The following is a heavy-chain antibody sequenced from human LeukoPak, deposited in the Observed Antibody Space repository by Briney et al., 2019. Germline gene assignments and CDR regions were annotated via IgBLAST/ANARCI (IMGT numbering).Heavy chain of an antibody. V-gene: IGHV4-30-4*08. CDR2: IYYSGST. CDR1: GGSFSGYY. D-gene: IGHD4-23*01. Sequence: PSETLSLTCAVYGGSFSGYYWSWIRQPPGKGLEWIGYIYYSGSTYYNPSLKSRVTISVDTSKNQFSLKLSSVSAADTAVYYCARDLLNEGNHLDYWGQGTLVTVSS. CDR3: ARDLLNEGNHLDY. J-gene: IGHJ4*02.